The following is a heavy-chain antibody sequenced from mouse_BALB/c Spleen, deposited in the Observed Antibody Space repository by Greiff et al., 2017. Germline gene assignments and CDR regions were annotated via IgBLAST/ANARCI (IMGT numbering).Heavy chain of an antibody. CDR3: ARGGSSGYGGAMDY. D-gene: IGHD3-1*01. V-gene: IGHV1S81*02. J-gene: IGHJ4*01. CDR2: INPSNGRT. Sequence: VQLQQPGAELVKPGASVKLSCKASGYTFTSYLMHWVKQRPGQGLEWIGEINPSNGRTNYNEKFKSKATLTVDKSSSTAYMQLSSLTSEDSAVYYCARGGSSGYGGAMDYWGQGTSVTVSS. CDR1: GYTFTSYL.